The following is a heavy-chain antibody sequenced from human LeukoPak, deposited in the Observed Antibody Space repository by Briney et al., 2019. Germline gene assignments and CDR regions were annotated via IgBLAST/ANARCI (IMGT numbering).Heavy chain of an antibody. V-gene: IGHV4-34*01. CDR1: GGSFSGYY. CDR2: INHSGST. J-gene: IGHJ6*03. CDR3: AGGTPPHYYYYYYMDV. Sequence: SETLSLTCAVYGGSFSGYYWSWIRQPPGKGLEWIGEINHSGSTNYNPSLKSRVTISVDTSKNQFSLKLSSVTAADTAVYYCAGGTPPHYYYYYYMDVWGKGTTVTVSS.